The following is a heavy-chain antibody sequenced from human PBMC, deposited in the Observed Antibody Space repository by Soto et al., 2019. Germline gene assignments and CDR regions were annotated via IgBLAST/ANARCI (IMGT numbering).Heavy chain of an antibody. J-gene: IGHJ4*02. CDR2: IYPDDSDT. D-gene: IGHD6-19*01. CDR3: ARPFDTSGWYAY. V-gene: IGHV5-51*01. CDR1: GYSFTSYW. Sequence: GESLKISCKGSGYSFTSYWIAWVRQMPGKGLELMGIIYPDDSDTRYSPSFQGQVTFSADKSISTAYLQWSSLKASDTAMYYCARPFDTSGWYAYWGQGTLVTVSS.